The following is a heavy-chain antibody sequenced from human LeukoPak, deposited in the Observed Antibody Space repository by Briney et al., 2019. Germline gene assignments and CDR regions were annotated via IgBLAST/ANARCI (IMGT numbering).Heavy chain of an antibody. V-gene: IGHV3-33*01. CDR1: GFTFSNYA. J-gene: IGHJ4*02. CDR2: IWYDGSNK. Sequence: GGSLRLSCAASGFTFSNYAMHWVRQAPGKGLEWVAVIWYDGSNKYYADSVKGRFTISRDNSKNTPYLQMNSLRAEDTAVYYCARDIYFYGDYVIDYWGQGTLVTVSS. D-gene: IGHD4-17*01. CDR3: ARDIYFYGDYVIDY.